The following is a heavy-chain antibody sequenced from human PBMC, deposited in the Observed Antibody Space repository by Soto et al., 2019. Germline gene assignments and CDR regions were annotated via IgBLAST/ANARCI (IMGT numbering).Heavy chain of an antibody. Sequence: QVLLEQSGAEVRRPGASVKISCQASGYPFSNYHMHWVRQAPGQGLEWMGMIDPVNGRTKFAQSLQGRVTMTRDTSTNSVYMELRALKSEDTAIYFCTRMSRSFDYWGQGSHVTVSS. J-gene: IGHJ4*02. CDR3: TRMSRSFDY. CDR2: IDPVNGRT. V-gene: IGHV1-46*03. CDR1: GYPFSNYH.